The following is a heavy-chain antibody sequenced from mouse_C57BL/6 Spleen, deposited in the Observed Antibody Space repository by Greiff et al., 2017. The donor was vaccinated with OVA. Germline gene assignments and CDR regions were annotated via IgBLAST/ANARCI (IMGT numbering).Heavy chain of an antibody. CDR1: GYAFSSSW. D-gene: IGHD1-1*01. J-gene: IGHJ4*01. Sequence: VQLQQSGPELVKPGASVKISCKASGYAFSSSWMNWVKQRPGQGLEWIGRIYPGDGDTNYNGKFKGKATLTADKSSSTAYMQLSSLTSEDSAVYFCARRTTVEATDYYAMDYWGQGTSVTVSS. V-gene: IGHV1-82*01. CDR3: ARRTTVEATDYYAMDY. CDR2: IYPGDGDT.